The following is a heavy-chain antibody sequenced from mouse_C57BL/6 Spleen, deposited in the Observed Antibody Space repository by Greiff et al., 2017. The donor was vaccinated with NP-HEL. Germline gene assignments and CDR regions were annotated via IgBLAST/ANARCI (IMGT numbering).Heavy chain of an antibody. V-gene: IGHV1-52*01. CDR3: ARDGYGNWLAY. D-gene: IGHD2-1*01. J-gene: IGHJ3*01. CDR2: IDPSDSET. CDR1: GYTFTSYW. Sequence: VQLQQSGAELVRPGSSVKLSCKASGYTFTSYWMHWVKQRPIQGLEWIGNIDPSDSETHYNQKFKDKATLTVDKSSSTAYMQLSSLTSEDSAVYYCARDGYGNWLAYWGQGTLVTVSA.